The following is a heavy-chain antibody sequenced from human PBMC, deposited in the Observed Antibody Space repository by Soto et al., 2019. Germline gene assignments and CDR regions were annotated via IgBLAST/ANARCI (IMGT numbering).Heavy chain of an antibody. CDR1: GYILTSYW. CDR3: AREDSSSPHYYYYGMDV. V-gene: IGHV5-10-1*01. Sequence: VESLKLSRQCSGYILTSYWISWVRQMAGKGLEWMGRIDPSGSYTNYSPSFQGHVTISADKSISTAYLQWSSLKASDTVMYYCAREDSSSPHYYYYGMDVWGQGTTVTVSS. D-gene: IGHD6-6*01. CDR2: IDPSGSYT. J-gene: IGHJ6*02.